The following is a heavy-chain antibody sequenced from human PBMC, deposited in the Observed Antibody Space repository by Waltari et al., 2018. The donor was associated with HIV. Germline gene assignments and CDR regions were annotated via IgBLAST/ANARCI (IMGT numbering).Heavy chain of an antibody. V-gene: IGHV3-7*04. CDR2: IKQDGSEK. Sequence: EVQLVESGGGLVQPGGSLRLSCAASGFTSSSYGMSWVRQAPGKGLEWVANIKQDGSEKYYVDSVNGRFTISRDNAENSLYLQMNSLRAEDTAVYYCARGGFYGSGSKVNWGQGTLVTVSS. D-gene: IGHD3-10*01. CDR3: ARGGFYGSGSKVN. J-gene: IGHJ4*02. CDR1: GFTSSSYG.